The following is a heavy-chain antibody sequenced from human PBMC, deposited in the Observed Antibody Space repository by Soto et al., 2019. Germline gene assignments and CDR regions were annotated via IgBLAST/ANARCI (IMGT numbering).Heavy chain of an antibody. CDR2: ISGSGGST. V-gene: IGHV3-23*01. CDR3: AKQIEAATFHYYYYMDV. Sequence: GGSLRLSCAASGFTFSSYAMSWVRQAPGKGLEWVSAISGSGGSTYYADSVKGRFTISRDNSKNTLYLQMNSLRAEDTAVYYCAKQIEAATFHYYYYMDVWGKGTTVTVSS. CDR1: GFTFSSYA. J-gene: IGHJ6*03. D-gene: IGHD2-15*01.